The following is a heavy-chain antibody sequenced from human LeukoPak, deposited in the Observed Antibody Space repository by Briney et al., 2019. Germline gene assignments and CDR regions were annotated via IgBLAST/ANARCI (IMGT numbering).Heavy chain of an antibody. D-gene: IGHD1-26*01. CDR1: GFTFSSYA. V-gene: IGHV3-33*08. CDR2: IWYDGSNK. J-gene: IGHJ4*02. Sequence: GGSPRLSCAASGFTFSSYAMHWVRQAPGKGLEWVAVIWYDGSNKYYADSVKGRFTISRDNSKNTLYLQMNSLRAEDTAVYYCASSLVGATLDYWGQGTLVTVSS. CDR3: ASSLVGATLDY.